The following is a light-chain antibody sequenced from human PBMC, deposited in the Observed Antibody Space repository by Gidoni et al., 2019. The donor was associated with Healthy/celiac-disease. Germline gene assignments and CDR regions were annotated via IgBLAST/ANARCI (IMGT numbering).Light chain of an antibody. Sequence: DIVLTQSPGTLSLSPGERATLYCRASQRVSSSYLAWYQQRPGQAPMLLIYGASSRATGIPDRFSGSGSGTDFTLAISRLEPEDFALYYCQQYGSSPQSFGQGTKLEIK. CDR3: QQYGSSPQS. CDR1: QRVSSSY. V-gene: IGKV3-20*01. CDR2: GAS. J-gene: IGKJ2*03.